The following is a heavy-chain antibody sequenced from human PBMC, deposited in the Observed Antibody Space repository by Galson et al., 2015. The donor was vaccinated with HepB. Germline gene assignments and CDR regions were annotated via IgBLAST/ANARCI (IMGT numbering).Heavy chain of an antibody. V-gene: IGHV1-8*01. CDR2: MNPNSGNT. CDR1: GYTFTSYD. CDR3: ATVGYSTPFLGRYWYFDL. Sequence: SVKVSCKASGYTFTSYDINWVRQATGQGLEWMGWMNPNSGNTGYAQKFQGRVTVTEDTSTDTAYMELSSLRSEDTAVYYCATVGYSTPFLGRYWYFDLWGRGTLVTVSS. J-gene: IGHJ2*01. D-gene: IGHD4-11*01.